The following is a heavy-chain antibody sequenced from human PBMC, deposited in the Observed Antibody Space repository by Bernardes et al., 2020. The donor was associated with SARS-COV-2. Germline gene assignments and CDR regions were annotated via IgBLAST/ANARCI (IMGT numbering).Heavy chain of an antibody. CDR1: GGSFSGYY. Sequence: SETLSLTCAVYGGSFSGYYWSWIRQPPGKGLEWIGEINHSGSTNYNPSLKSRVTISVDTSKNQFSLKLSSVTAADTAVYYCARRIAVAGTGGLGDYWGQGTLVTVSS. V-gene: IGHV4-34*01. CDR3: ARRIAVAGTGGLGDY. CDR2: INHSGST. J-gene: IGHJ4*02. D-gene: IGHD6-19*01.